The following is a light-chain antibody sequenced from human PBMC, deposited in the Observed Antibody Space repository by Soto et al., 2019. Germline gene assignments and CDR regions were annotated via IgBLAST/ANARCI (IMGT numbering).Light chain of an antibody. J-gene: IGKJ1*01. Sequence: EVVMTQSPATLSVSPGERATLSCRANQTISSNLAWYQQKPGQAPRLLIYDASTRATGIPASFSGSGSGTDFTLTISRLEPEDFAVYYCQQYGSSGTFGQGTKVDIK. CDR3: QQYGSSGT. CDR1: QTISSN. V-gene: IGKV3-15*01. CDR2: DAS.